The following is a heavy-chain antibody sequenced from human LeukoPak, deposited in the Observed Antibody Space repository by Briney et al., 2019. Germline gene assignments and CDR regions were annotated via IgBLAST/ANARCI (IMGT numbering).Heavy chain of an antibody. Sequence: GGSLRLSCAASGFTFSSYAMSWVRQAPGKGLEWVSAISGSGGSTYYADSVKGRFTISRDNSKNTLYLQMNSLRAEDTAVYYCAKGSIAAAGAPSAFDIWGQGTMVTVSS. J-gene: IGHJ3*02. CDR3: AKGSIAAAGAPSAFDI. CDR1: GFTFSSYA. D-gene: IGHD6-13*01. V-gene: IGHV3-23*01. CDR2: ISGSGGST.